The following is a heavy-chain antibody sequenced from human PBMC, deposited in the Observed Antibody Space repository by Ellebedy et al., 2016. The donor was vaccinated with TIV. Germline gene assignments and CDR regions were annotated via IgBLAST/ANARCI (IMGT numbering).Heavy chain of an antibody. CDR1: GYTFTSHI. CDR2: INAGNGDT. J-gene: IGHJ4*02. Sequence: ASVKVSCXASGYTFTSHIIHWVRQAPGQCLEWLGWINAGNGDTKYSQKFQGRVTITRDTSASTVYMEMSSLRSEDTAVFYCARDPEGPYYYGSGKFDYWGQGTLVTVSS. CDR3: ARDPEGPYYYGSGKFDY. V-gene: IGHV1-3*01. D-gene: IGHD3-10*01.